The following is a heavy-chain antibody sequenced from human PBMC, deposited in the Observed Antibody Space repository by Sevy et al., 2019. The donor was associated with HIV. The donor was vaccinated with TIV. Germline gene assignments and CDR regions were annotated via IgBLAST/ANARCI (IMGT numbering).Heavy chain of an antibody. CDR2: ISSNGGTT. V-gene: IGHV3-64D*09. CDR3: VTIHSSYYYYTSGIDY. Sequence: GGSLRLSCSASGFTFSSYAMHWVRQAPGKGLEYVSAISSNGGTTYYADSVKGRFTITRDNSKNTLYLQMSSLRAEDTAVHYCVTIHSSYYYYTSGIDYWGQGTLVTVSS. J-gene: IGHJ4*02. D-gene: IGHD1-26*01. CDR1: GFTFSSYA.